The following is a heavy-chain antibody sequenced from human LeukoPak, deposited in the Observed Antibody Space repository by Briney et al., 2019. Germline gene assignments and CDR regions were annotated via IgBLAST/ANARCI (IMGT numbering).Heavy chain of an antibody. J-gene: IGHJ5*02. CDR3: ARDLGYCSGGSCP. Sequence: GGSLRLSCAASGFTFSIYAMNWVRQAPGKGLEWVSSISSSSSYIYYADSVKGRFTISRDNAKNSLYLQMNSLRAEDTAVYYCARDLGYCSGGSCPWGQGTLVTVSS. D-gene: IGHD2-15*01. V-gene: IGHV3-21*01. CDR2: ISSSSSYI. CDR1: GFTFSIYA.